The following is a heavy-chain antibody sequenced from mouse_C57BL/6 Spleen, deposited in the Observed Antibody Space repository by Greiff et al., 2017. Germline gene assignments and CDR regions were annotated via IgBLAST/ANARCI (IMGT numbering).Heavy chain of an antibody. Sequence: EVQVVESGPGLVKPSQSLSLTCSVTGYSITSGYYWNWIRQFPGNKLEWMGYISYDGSHSYNPSLKNRSSIPRDTSKIQLFLKLNSVTTEDTATDYCARERSDYYGNSDSYYFDYWGQGTTLTVSS. CDR1: GYSITSGYY. V-gene: IGHV3-6*01. CDR3: ARERSDYYGNSDSYYFDY. D-gene: IGHD1-1*01. J-gene: IGHJ2*01. CDR2: ISYDGSH.